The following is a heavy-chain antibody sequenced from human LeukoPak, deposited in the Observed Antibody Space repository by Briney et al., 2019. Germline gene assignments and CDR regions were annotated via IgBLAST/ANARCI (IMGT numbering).Heavy chain of an antibody. CDR1: GDSVSSKIVA. D-gene: IGHD6-19*01. CDR3: ARGAVAEFDY. J-gene: IGHJ4*02. CDR2: TYYRSKWYY. V-gene: IGHV6-1*01. Sequence: SQTLSLTCAISGDSVSSKIVAWYWIRQSPSRGLEWLGWTYYRSKWYYDYAVSMKSRITINPDTSKNQFSLQLNSVTPEDTAVYYCARGAVAEFDYWGQGTLVTVSS.